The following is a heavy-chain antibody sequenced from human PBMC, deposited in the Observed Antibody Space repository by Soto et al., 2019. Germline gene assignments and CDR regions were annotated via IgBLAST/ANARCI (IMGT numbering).Heavy chain of an antibody. V-gene: IGHV3-49*03. J-gene: IGHJ6*02. CDR2: IRSKAYGGTT. D-gene: IGHD1-7*01. CDR3: TRGELELRFGGRYYYGMDV. Sequence: HPGGSLRLSCTASGFTFGDYAMSWFRQAPGKGLEWVGFIRSKAYGGTTEYAASVKGRFTISRDDSKSIAYLQVNSLKTEDTAVYYCTRGELELRFGGRYYYGMDVWGQGTTVTVSS. CDR1: GFTFGDYA.